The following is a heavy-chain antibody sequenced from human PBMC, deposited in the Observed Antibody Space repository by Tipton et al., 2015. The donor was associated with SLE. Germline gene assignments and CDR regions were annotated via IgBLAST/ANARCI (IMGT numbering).Heavy chain of an antibody. V-gene: IGHV4-34*01. J-gene: IGHJ5*02. D-gene: IGHD4/OR15-4a*01. Sequence: TLSLTCAVYGGSFSGYYWSWLRQSPGKGLEWIGEINHSGSTNYNPYLKSRFTISVDRSNNQFSLNLSSVTAADTAVYYCARERIEEYGGKENWIDPWGQGTLVTVSS. CDR2: INHSGST. CDR1: GGSFSGYY. CDR3: ARERIEEYGGKENWIDP.